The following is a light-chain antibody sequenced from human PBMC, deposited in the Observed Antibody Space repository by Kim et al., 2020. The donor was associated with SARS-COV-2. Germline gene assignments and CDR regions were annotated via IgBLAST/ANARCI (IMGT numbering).Light chain of an antibody. CDR3: QQYATSART. J-gene: IGKJ1*01. CDR1: QSISST. CDR2: GAS. V-gene: IGKV3D-15*01. Sequence: VPPGERATPSCRASQSISSTLACYQQKPGQAPRLLFYGASDRATGIPARFSGSGSGTEFTLTISSLQPEDFAVYYCQQYATSARTFGQGTKVDIK.